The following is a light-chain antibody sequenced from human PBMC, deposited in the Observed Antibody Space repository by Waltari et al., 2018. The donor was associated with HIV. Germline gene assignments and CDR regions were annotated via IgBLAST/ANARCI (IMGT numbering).Light chain of an antibody. V-gene: IGLV2-14*01. CDR3: SSYTSSSTPHVV. J-gene: IGLJ2*01. CDR2: EVS. CDR1: SSDVGGYNY. Sequence: QSALTQPASVSGSPGQSITITCTGTSSDVGGYNYVPWSQQHPGKAPKLMIYEVSNRPSGVSNRFSGSKSGNTASLTISGLQAEDEADYYCSSYTSSSTPHVVFGGGTKLTVL.